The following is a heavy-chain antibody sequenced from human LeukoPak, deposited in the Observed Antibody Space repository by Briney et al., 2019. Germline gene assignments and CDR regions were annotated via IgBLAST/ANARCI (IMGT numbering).Heavy chain of an antibody. V-gene: IGHV3-30*04. J-gene: IGHJ3*02. CDR2: IASDGSHT. CDR1: GFTFSNYF. CDR3: ARERQDTVIHSGAFDI. D-gene: IGHD2-21*02. Sequence: TGGSLRLSCAASGFTFSNYFMHWVRQAPGKGLEWVADIASDGSHTFYVESVKGRFTISRDNSENTLYLQMNSLRAEDTAVYFCARERQDTVIHSGAFDIWGQGTMVTVSS.